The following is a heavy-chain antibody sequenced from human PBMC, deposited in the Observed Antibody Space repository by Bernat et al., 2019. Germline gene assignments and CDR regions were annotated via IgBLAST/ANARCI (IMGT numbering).Heavy chain of an antibody. CDR3: ARENYYDSSGYYWFDP. J-gene: IGHJ5*02. Sequence: QVQLQESGPGLVKPSQTLSLTYTVSGGSISSGDYYWSWIRQPPGKGLEWIGYIYYSGSTNYNPSLKSRVTISVDTSKNQFSLKLSSVTAADTAVYYCARENYYDSSGYYWFDPWGQGTLVTVSS. D-gene: IGHD3-22*01. CDR1: GGSISSGDYY. CDR2: IYYSGST. V-gene: IGHV4-30-4*01.